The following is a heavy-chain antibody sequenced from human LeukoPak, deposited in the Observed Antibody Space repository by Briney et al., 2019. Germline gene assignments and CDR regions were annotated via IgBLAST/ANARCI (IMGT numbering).Heavy chain of an antibody. Sequence: GGSLRLSCAASGFTFSSYAMSWVRQAPGRGLEWVSAISGSGGSTYYADSVKGRFTISRDNSKNTLYLQMNSLRAEDTAVYYCAKLMVVVVPAATFDYWGQGTLVTVSS. CDR1: GFTFSSYA. CDR3: AKLMVVVVPAATFDY. D-gene: IGHD2-2*01. CDR2: ISGSGGST. J-gene: IGHJ4*02. V-gene: IGHV3-23*01.